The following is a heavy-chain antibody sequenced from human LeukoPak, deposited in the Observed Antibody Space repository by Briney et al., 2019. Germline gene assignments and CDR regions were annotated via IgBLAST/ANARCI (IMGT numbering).Heavy chain of an antibody. D-gene: IGHD6-19*01. J-gene: IGHJ2*01. CDR2: IYTSGST. CDR3: ARGNSSGWSVWYFDL. CDR1: GGSISSGSYY. V-gene: IGHV4-61*02. Sequence: SETLSLTCTVSGGSISSGSYYWSWIRQPAGKGLEWIGRIYTSGSTNYNPSLKSRVTISVDTSKNQFSLKLSSVTAADTAVYYCARGNSSGWSVWYFDLWGRGTLVTVSS.